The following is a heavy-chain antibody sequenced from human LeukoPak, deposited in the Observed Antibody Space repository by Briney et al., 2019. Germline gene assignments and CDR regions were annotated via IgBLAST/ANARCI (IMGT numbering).Heavy chain of an antibody. CDR3: MSYAGRSDDY. Sequence: PGGSLRLSCAASGFTFSSYEMNWVRQAPGQGLEWVSYISSSGSTIYYADSVRGRFTISRDNAQNSLYLQMNSLRAEDTAVYYCMSYAGRSDDYWGQGTLVTVSS. CDR1: GFTFSSYE. D-gene: IGHD3-16*01. V-gene: IGHV3-48*03. J-gene: IGHJ4*02. CDR2: ISSSGSTI.